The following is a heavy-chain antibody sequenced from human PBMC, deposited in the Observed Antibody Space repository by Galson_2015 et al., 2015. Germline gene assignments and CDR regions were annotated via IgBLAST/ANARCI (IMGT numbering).Heavy chain of an antibody. CDR1: GFTFSGSD. Sequence: SLRLSCAASGFTFSGSDIHWVRQTSGKGLEWVGRIRNKANNYAKLYAASVKGRFTISRDDSENTAYLQMNSLKTEDTAVYYCTRLCGGNQDDGWGFPPLDFWGQGTLVTVSS. V-gene: IGHV3-73*01. J-gene: IGHJ4*02. CDR3: TRLCGGNQDDGWGFPPLDF. CDR2: IRNKANNYAK. D-gene: IGHD3-10*01.